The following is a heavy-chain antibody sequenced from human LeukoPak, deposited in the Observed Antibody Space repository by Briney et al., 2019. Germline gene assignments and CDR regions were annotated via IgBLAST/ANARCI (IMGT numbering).Heavy chain of an antibody. D-gene: IGHD3-10*01. CDR3: ARDQRLWFGDPHLSDGDDAFDI. CDR1: GGTFSSYA. CDR2: IIPIFGTA. J-gene: IGHJ3*02. Sequence: GASVKVSCKASGGTFSSYAINWVRQAPGQGLEWMGGIIPIFGTANYAQKFQGRVTITTDESTSTAYMELSSLRSEDTAVYYCARDQRLWFGDPHLSDGDDAFDIWGQGTMVTVSS. V-gene: IGHV1-69*05.